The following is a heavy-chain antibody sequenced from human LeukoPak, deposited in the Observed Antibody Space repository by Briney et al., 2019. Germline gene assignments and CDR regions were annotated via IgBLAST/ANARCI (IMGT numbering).Heavy chain of an antibody. CDR3: AKTSSWYGYYFDY. CDR1: GFTFSSYA. V-gene: IGHV3-23*01. CDR2: ISGSGGST. Sequence: GGSLRLSCAASGFTFSSYAMSWVRQAPGKGLEWVSAISGSGGSTYYADSVKVRFTISRDNSKNTLYLQMNSLRAEDTAVYYCAKTSSWYGYYFDYWGQGTLVTVSS. J-gene: IGHJ4*02. D-gene: IGHD6-13*01.